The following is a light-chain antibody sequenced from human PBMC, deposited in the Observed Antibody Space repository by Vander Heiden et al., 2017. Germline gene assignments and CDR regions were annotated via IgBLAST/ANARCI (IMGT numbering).Light chain of an antibody. J-gene: IGKJ5*01. CDR3: QQYDNLPPH. CDR2: DAS. V-gene: IGKV1-33*01. CDR1: QDISNY. Sequence: DIQMTQSPSSLSASVGDRVTITCQASQDISNYLNWYQQKPGKAPKLLIYDASKLETGVPSRFSGSGSGTDLTFTISSLQPEDIATYYCQQYDNLPPHFGQGTRLEI.